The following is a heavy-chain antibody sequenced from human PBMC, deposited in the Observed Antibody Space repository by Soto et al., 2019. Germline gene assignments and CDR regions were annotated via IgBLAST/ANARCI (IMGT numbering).Heavy chain of an antibody. V-gene: IGHV1-18*04. CDR3: ARARGERLFILDY. CDR2: ISAYNGNT. CDR1: GYTFTNYG. J-gene: IGHJ4*02. Sequence: QVQMLQSGPELKKPGASVKVSCKASGYTFTNYGISWVRQAPGQGLEWMGWISAYNGNTNYADKFQGRVTMTTDTSTSTAYMELRTLRSDDTAVYYCARARGERLFILDYWGQGTLVTVSS. D-gene: IGHD2-21*01.